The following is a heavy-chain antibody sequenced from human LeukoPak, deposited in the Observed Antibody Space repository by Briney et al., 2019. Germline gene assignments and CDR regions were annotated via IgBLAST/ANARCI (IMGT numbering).Heavy chain of an antibody. CDR1: GFTFSSYG. V-gene: IGHV3-33*06. D-gene: IGHD1-1*01. Sequence: GGSLRLSCAASGFTFSSYGMHWVRQAPGKGLEWVAVIWYDGSNKYYADSVKGRFTISRDNSKNTLYLQMNSLRAENTAVYYCAKDTSRWNRIIWFDPWGQGTLVTVSS. J-gene: IGHJ5*02. CDR3: AKDTSRWNRIIWFDP. CDR2: IWYDGSNK.